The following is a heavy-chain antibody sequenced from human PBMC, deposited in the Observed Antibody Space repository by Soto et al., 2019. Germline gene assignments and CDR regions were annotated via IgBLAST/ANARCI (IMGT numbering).Heavy chain of an antibody. CDR1: GFTFSRYP. CDR3: ARDLSYFDWTTPDV. D-gene: IGHD3-9*01. V-gene: IGHV3-30-3*01. Sequence: QVQLVESGGGVVQPGRSLRLSCTASGFTFSRYPMHWVRQAPGKGLEWVAVISYDGSNKYYADSVKGRFTISRDNSKNTQYLQMNSLRTEDTAVYYCARDLSYFDWTTPDVWGQGTTVTVSS. CDR2: ISYDGSNK. J-gene: IGHJ6*02.